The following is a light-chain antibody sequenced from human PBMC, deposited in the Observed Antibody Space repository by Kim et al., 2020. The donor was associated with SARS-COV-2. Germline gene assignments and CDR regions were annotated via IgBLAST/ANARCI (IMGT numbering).Light chain of an antibody. Sequence: ALGQTVRLKCQGARLRSYDASWYLQTPGQAPVLVIYDRNKRPSGIPDRFSGSSSGSTASLTITGAQAEDEADYSCNSRDSSGTHYVFGTGTKVT. CDR2: DRN. CDR1: RLRSYD. J-gene: IGLJ1*01. CDR3: NSRDSSGTHYV. V-gene: IGLV3-19*01.